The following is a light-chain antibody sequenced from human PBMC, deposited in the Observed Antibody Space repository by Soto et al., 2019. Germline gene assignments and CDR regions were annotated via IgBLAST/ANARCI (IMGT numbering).Light chain of an antibody. CDR2: EAT. CDR3: QQTYSSPQT. J-gene: IGKJ1*01. Sequence: DIQMTQSPSSLSASVADRVTITCLASQTIATFLNWYQQKPGKAPRLLIYEATNLQSGVPSRFSGSGSGTDFALTISSLQPEDFATYHCQQTYSSPQTFGQGTKVDI. CDR1: QTIATF. V-gene: IGKV1-39*01.